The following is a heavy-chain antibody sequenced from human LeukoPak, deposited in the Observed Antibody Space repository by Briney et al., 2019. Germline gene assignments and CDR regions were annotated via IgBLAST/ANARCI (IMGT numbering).Heavy chain of an antibody. CDR3: ARHQRGNSDAFDI. Sequence: SETLSLTCTVSGGPINTDYWNWIRQPPGKGLEWIGYIYYTGRTNYNPSFKSRLTISIDTSKSQFSLTLTSVTAADTAVYYCARHQRGNSDAFDIWGQGTMVTVSS. J-gene: IGHJ3*02. CDR2: IYYTGRT. D-gene: IGHD4-23*01. V-gene: IGHV4-59*01. CDR1: GGPINTDY.